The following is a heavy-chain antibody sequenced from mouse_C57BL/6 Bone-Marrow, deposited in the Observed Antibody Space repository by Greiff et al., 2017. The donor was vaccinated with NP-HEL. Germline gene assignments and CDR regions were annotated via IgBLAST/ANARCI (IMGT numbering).Heavy chain of an antibody. Sequence: VQLVESGAELVRPGASVTLSCKASGYTFTDYEMHWVKQTPVHGLEWIGAIDPETGGTAYNQKFKGKAILTADKSSSTAYMELRSLTSEDSAVYYCTKMGGWLLLGYWGQGTSVTVSS. CDR3: TKMGGWLLLGY. D-gene: IGHD2-3*01. J-gene: IGHJ4*01. V-gene: IGHV1-15*01. CDR2: IDPETGGT. CDR1: GYTFTDYE.